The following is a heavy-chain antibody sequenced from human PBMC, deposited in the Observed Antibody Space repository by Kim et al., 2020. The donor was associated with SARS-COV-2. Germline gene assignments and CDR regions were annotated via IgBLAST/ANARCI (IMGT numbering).Heavy chain of an antibody. Sequence: GGSLRLSCAASGFTFSDYIMHWVRQAPGKGLEWLAVTSKGTTEIYYADSVKGRFTISRDESKSMLYLQMNSLNGDDTAVYYCARERPTLYISGTFSYHG. D-gene: IGHD3-22*01. J-gene: IGHJ6*01. V-gene: IGHV3-30-3*01. CDR3: ARERPTLYISGTFSYHG. CDR1: GFTFSDYI. CDR2: TSKGTTEI.